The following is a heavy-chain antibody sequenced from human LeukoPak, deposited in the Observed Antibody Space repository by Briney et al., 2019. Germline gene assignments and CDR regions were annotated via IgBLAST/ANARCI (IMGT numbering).Heavy chain of an antibody. Sequence: SDTLSLTCTVSADSISTSNYYWGGIRKPPGKGLEWIGSVYYTGRTYDNPSLKSRVTISVDTSKNQFSLKLTSVTAADTAVYYCATTPHYEGGGFDIWGQGTMVTVSS. CDR2: VYYTGRT. CDR3: ATTPHYEGGGFDI. J-gene: IGHJ3*02. V-gene: IGHV4-39*01. D-gene: IGHD3-16*01. CDR1: ADSISTSNYY.